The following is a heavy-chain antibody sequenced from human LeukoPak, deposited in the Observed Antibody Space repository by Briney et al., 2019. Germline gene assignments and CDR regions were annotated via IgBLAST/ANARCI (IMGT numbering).Heavy chain of an antibody. Sequence: ASVKVSCKASGYTFTSYGISWVRQAPGQGLEWMGWISAYNGNTNYAQKLQGRVTMTTDISTSTAYMELRSLRSDDTAVYYCARDRYCTNGVCYTADYWGQGTLVTVSS. CDR2: ISAYNGNT. V-gene: IGHV1-18*01. CDR3: ARDRYCTNGVCYTADY. J-gene: IGHJ4*02. CDR1: GYTFTSYG. D-gene: IGHD2-8*01.